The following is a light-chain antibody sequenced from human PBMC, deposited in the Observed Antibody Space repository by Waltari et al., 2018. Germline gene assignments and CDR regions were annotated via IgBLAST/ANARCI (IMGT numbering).Light chain of an antibody. J-gene: IGKJ1*01. CDR3: HQYNTYWWT. Sequence: IQLTQSPSSLSASVGDRITITCRASRDISDYLAWFQQRPGKAPRSLIYAASSLPSGVPSRFSGSGSGTDFTLTISSLQPEDFATYFCHQYNTYWWTFGQGTKVEIK. V-gene: IGKV1-16*01. CDR1: RDISDY. CDR2: AAS.